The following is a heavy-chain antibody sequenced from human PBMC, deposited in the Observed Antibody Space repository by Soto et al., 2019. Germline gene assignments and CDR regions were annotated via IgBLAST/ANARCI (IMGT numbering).Heavy chain of an antibody. Sequence: QVQLVQSGAEVKKPGSSVKVSCKASGGTFSSYAISWVRQAPGQGLEWMGGIIPIFGTANYAQKFQGRVTITADESTSTAYKGLSSLRSEDTAVYYCARGFVECSCGSCYHVGRIILMGFDYWGQGTLVTVSS. CDR2: IIPIFGTA. D-gene: IGHD2-15*01. CDR3: ARGFVECSCGSCYHVGRIILMGFDY. J-gene: IGHJ4*02. V-gene: IGHV1-69*01. CDR1: GGTFSSYA.